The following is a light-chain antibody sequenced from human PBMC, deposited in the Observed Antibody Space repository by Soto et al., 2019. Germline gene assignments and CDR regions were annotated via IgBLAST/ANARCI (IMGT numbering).Light chain of an antibody. J-gene: IGKJ5*01. CDR2: ELS. CDR3: MQSIEAPPV. Sequence: VMTQTPLSLVVVLGQPASISCKSSQSLMHHDRKTYLYWYVQKPGQPPQLLIYELSNRFFGVSDRCSGSGSWTALTLKISRVADEDVGFYYCMQSIEAPPVFGQGTRLQIK. V-gene: IGKV2D-29*01. CDR1: QSLMHHDRKTY.